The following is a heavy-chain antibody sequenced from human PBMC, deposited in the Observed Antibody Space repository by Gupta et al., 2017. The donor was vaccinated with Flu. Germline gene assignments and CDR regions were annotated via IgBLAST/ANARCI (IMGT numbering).Heavy chain of an antibody. CDR2: ISTDGRDY. J-gene: IGHJ4*02. Sequence: QVQLVESGGGVVQPGRSLRLSCAASGFPFRPLAMHWARQAPGKGLEWVAVISTDGRDYYYADSGKGRFTISRDNSKNSLYLQMNSLRAEDTAVYYCAKDVRKAAVYYFDYWGPGTLITVSS. CDR3: AKDVRKAAVYYFDY. D-gene: IGHD6-25*01. CDR1: GFPFRPLA. V-gene: IGHV3-30*18.